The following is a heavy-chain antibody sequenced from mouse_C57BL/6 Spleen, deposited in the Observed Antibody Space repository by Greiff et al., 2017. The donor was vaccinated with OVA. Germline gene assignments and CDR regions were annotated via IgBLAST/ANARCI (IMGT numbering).Heavy chain of an antibody. Sequence: VQLQQPGAELVRPGSSVKLSCKASGYTFTSYWMDWVKQRPGQGLEWIGNIYPSDSETHYNQKFKDKATLTVDKSSSTAYMQLSSLTSEDSAVYFCERGTAQARVGFAYWGQGTLVTVSA. CDR1: GYTFTSYW. J-gene: IGHJ3*01. D-gene: IGHD3-2*02. CDR2: IYPSDSET. CDR3: ERGTAQARVGFAY. V-gene: IGHV1-61*01.